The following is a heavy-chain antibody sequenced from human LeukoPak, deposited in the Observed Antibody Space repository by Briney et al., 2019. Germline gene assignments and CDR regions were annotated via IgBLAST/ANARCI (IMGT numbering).Heavy chain of an antibody. J-gene: IGHJ4*02. CDR3: AKGRYYFDY. V-gene: IGHV3-43*02. Sequence: GGSLRLSCAVSGFTFNDYAMNWVRQAPGKGLEWVSFISGDGGSTYYADSVKGRFTISRDNSKNTLYLQMNSLRAEDTAVYYCAKGRYYFDYWGQGTLVTVSS. CDR1: GFTFNDYA. CDR2: ISGDGGST.